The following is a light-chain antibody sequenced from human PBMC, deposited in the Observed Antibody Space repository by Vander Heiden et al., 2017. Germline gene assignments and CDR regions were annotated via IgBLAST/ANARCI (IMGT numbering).Light chain of an antibody. Sequence: QSVLTQPPSASGTPGQRVTISCSGRTSNIGSHYVYWYQQLPGSAPKLLSDSNDQRPSGVPDRFSGSKSGTSAYLDISGLRSEDEADYYGAAWDDSLSGPVFGGGTKLTVL. CDR3: AAWDDSLSGPV. J-gene: IGLJ3*02. CDR1: TSNIGSHY. CDR2: SND. V-gene: IGLV1-47*02.